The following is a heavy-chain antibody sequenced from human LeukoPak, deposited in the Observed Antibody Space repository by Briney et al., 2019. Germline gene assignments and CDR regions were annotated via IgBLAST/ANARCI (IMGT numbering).Heavy chain of an antibody. V-gene: IGHV3-23*01. J-gene: IGHJ4*02. Sequence: GGSLRLSCAASGFTFSSYAMAWVRQAPGKGLEWVSGISGDAVTIYYADSVKGRFTISRDNSKNTLYLQMSSLRAEDTAVYYRAKRDYYDSSGYFPLFDYWGQRTLVTVSS. CDR1: GFTFSSYA. D-gene: IGHD3-22*01. CDR3: AKRDYYDSSGYFPLFDY. CDR2: ISGDAVTI.